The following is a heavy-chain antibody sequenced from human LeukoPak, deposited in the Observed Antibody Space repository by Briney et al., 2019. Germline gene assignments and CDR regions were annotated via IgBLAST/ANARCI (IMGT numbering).Heavy chain of an antibody. Sequence: ASVKVSCKASGYTFTGYYMHWVRQAPGQGLEWMGWINPNSGGTNYAQKFQGRVTMTRDTSISTAYMELSRLRSDDTAVYYCARDQSLWFGASYYYYYMDVWGKGTTVTISS. CDR2: INPNSGGT. V-gene: IGHV1-2*02. CDR1: GYTFTGYY. J-gene: IGHJ6*03. CDR3: ARDQSLWFGASYYYYYMDV. D-gene: IGHD3-10*01.